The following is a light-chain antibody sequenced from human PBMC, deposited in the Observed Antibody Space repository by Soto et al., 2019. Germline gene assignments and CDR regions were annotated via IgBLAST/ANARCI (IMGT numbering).Light chain of an antibody. CDR1: QSVSIY. CDR2: DAS. CDR3: QQRTNWPLT. Sequence: EIVLTQSPATLSLSPGERATLSCMASQSVSIYLAWYQQKPGQAPRLLIYDASNRATGIPARFSGSGSGTDFALTISSLEPEDFAVYYCQQRTNWPLTFGGGTKVEIK. J-gene: IGKJ4*01. V-gene: IGKV3-11*01.